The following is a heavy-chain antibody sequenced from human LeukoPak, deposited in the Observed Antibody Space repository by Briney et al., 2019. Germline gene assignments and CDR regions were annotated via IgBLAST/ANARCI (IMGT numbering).Heavy chain of an antibody. Sequence: GGSLRLSCAASGFTFSSYAMSWVRQAPGKGLEWASAISGSGASTYYADSVKGRFTISRDNSKNTLYLQMNSLRAEDTAVYYCAKVSAGANFDYWGQGTLVTVSS. V-gene: IGHV3-23*01. CDR1: GFTFSSYA. D-gene: IGHD6-19*01. CDR2: ISGSGAST. CDR3: AKVSAGANFDY. J-gene: IGHJ4*02.